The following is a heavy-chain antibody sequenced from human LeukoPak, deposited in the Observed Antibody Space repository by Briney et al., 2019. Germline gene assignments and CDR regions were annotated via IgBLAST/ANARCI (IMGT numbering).Heavy chain of an antibody. V-gene: IGHV4-34*01. CDR1: GGSFSGYY. Sequence: SETLSLTCAVYGGSFSGYYWSWIRQPPGKGREWIGEINHSGSANYNPSLKSRVTISVDTSKNQFSLKLSSVTAADTAVYYCARGVGYSSGWYMSNWGQGTLVTVSS. D-gene: IGHD6-19*01. J-gene: IGHJ4*02. CDR2: INHSGSA. CDR3: ARGVGYSSGWYMSN.